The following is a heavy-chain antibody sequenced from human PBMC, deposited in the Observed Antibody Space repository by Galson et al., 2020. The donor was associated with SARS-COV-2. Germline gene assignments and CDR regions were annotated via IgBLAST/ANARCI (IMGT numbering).Heavy chain of an antibody. D-gene: IGHD3-10*01. J-gene: IGHJ4*02. V-gene: IGHV2-5*02. CDR2: IYGDDDE. Sequence: SGPTLVNPTQTLTLTCSFSGFSLTIASVGVGWIRQPPGKALEWLALIYGDDDERYSPSLKSRLTITKDISKNQVVLTMTNMDPVDTATYYCAHSPGNYFDYWGQGTMVTVSS. CDR3: AHSPGNYFDY. CDR1: GFSLTIASVG.